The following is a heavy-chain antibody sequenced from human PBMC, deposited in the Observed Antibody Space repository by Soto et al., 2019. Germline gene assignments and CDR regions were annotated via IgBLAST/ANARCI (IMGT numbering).Heavy chain of an antibody. J-gene: IGHJ4*02. Sequence: GGSLRLSCSASGFTFSRHAMHWVRQAPGKGLEWVVDISYDVRTTHYSNSVRGRFTISRDNSKKTLHLQMSSLRTEDTALYYCVRYCSTILCNGVATRPFDSCGQGAPVTVSS. CDR1: GFTFSRHA. V-gene: IGHV3-30*04. CDR3: VRYCSTILCNGVATRPFDS. CDR2: ISYDVRTT. D-gene: IGHD5-12*01.